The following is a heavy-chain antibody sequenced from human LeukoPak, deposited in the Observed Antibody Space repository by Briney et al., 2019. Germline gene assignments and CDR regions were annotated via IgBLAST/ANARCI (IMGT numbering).Heavy chain of an antibody. CDR3: ARHQSSSGWYRAGWFDP. D-gene: IGHD6-19*01. Sequence: GGSLRLSCAASEFSVGSNYMTWVRQAPGKGLEWVSYITSSGGHMYYADSAKGRFTISRDNAENSLDLQMNSLRAEDTAVYYCARHQSSSGWYRAGWFDPWGQGTLVTVSS. V-gene: IGHV3-11*04. CDR2: ITSSGGHM. CDR1: EFSVGSNY. J-gene: IGHJ5*02.